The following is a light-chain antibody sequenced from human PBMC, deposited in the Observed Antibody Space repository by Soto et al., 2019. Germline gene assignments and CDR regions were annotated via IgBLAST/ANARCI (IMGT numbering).Light chain of an antibody. CDR1: SSDVGGFDH. CDR3: NSFTTNNTYV. J-gene: IGLJ1*01. CDR2: DVS. Sequence: QSVLTQPASVSGSPGQSITISCTGASSDVGGFDHVSWYQQHPGKVPRLLIYDVSSRPSGVSDRFSGSKSGNTASLTISGLQAEDEADYYCNSFTTNNTYVFGTGTKV. V-gene: IGLV2-14*03.